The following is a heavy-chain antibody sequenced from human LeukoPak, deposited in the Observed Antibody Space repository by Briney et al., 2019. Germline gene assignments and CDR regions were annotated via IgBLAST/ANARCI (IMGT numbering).Heavy chain of an antibody. CDR3: ARGLTSQGVYYYMDV. Sequence: SVKVSCKASGGTFSSYAISWVRQAPGQGLEWMGGIIPIFGTANYAQKFQGRVTMTRNTSIRTAYMELSSLSSEDTAVYYCARGLTSQGVYYYMDVWVEGTTVTISS. CDR2: IIPIFGTA. J-gene: IGHJ6*03. V-gene: IGHV1-69*05. D-gene: IGHD1-1*01. CDR1: GGTFSSYA.